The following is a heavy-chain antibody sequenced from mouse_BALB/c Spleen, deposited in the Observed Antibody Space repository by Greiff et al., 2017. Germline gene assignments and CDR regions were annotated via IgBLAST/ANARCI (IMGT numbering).Heavy chain of an antibody. D-gene: IGHD2-3*01. J-gene: IGHJ4*01. Sequence: EVKLQESGPSLVKPSQTLSLTCSVTGDSITSGYWNWIRKFPGNKLEYMGYISYSGSTYYNPSLKSRISITRDTSKNQYYLQLNSVTTEDTATYYCARKRDGPYYYAMDYWGQGTSVTVSS. CDR2: ISYSGST. CDR3: ARKRDGPYYYAMDY. V-gene: IGHV3-8*02. CDR1: GDSITSGY.